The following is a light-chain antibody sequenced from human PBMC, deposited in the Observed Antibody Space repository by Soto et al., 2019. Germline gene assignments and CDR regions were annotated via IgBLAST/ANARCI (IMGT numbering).Light chain of an antibody. CDR3: CSYAGKFLV. CDR1: SSYVGTYNY. V-gene: IGLV2-11*01. Sequence: QSALTQPSSVSVSLGQSVTISCNGTSSYVGTYNYVSWYQQHPGKAPKLLIFDVTERPSGGPDRFSGSKSGNTASLIISGLQAEDEADYHCCSYAGKFLVFGGGTKLTGL. J-gene: IGLJ2*01. CDR2: DVT.